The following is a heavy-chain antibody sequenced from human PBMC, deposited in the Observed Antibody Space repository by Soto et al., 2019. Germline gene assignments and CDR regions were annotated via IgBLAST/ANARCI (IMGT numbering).Heavy chain of an antibody. J-gene: IGHJ4*02. Sequence: GGSLRLSCAASGFTFSSYGMHWVRQAPGKGLEWVAVIWYDGSNKYYADSVKGRFTISRDNSKNTLYLQMNSLRAEDTAVYYCAREGYSSSFTVTHRPDYWGQGTLVTVSS. D-gene: IGHD6-6*01. CDR2: IWYDGSNK. CDR3: AREGYSSSFTVTHRPDY. V-gene: IGHV3-33*01. CDR1: GFTFSSYG.